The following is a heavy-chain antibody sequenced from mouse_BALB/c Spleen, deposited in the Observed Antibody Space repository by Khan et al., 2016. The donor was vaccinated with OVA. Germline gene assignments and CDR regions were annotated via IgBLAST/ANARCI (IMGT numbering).Heavy chain of an antibody. CDR3: LRDGAYYRCDGWFAN. Sequence: QLQLQQPGAELARPGASVKMSCKASGYTFTSYTIHWIKKRPGQGLEWIGYINPSNGYTNYNQKFKNKATLTTDKSSTTAYLQLSSLTSDDPAGNICLRDGAYYRCDGWFANWGQGTLVTVSA. CDR2: INPSNGYT. V-gene: IGHV1-4*01. D-gene: IGHD2-14*01. J-gene: IGHJ3*01. CDR1: GYTFTSYT.